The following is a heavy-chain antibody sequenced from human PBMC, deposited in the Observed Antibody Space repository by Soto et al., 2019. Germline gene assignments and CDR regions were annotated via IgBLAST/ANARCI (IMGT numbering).Heavy chain of an antibody. Sequence: PGESLKISCHVSGYIFTNYWIACVRQMPGKGLEWMGTISPGDSDTRYSPSFQGQVTISADKSITTAYLQWSSLKASDTAMYYCAKTASMTIRDGFDHWGQGTLVTVSS. J-gene: IGHJ4*02. CDR3: AKTASMTIRDGFDH. CDR2: ISPGDSDT. D-gene: IGHD4-17*01. V-gene: IGHV5-51*01. CDR1: GYIFTNYW.